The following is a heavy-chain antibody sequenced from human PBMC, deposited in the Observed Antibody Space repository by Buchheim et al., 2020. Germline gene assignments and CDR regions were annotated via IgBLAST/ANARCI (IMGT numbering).Heavy chain of an antibody. CDR3: ARDKMATISPSTYYYYYGMDV. Sequence: QVQLVESGGGVVQPGRSLRLSCAASGFTFSSYAMHWVRQAPGKGLEWVAVISYDGSNKYYEDSVKGRFTTSRANSKNTRYLQMNSLRAEDTAVYYCARDKMATISPSTYYYYYGMDVWGQGTT. CDR2: ISYDGSNK. V-gene: IGHV3-30*04. J-gene: IGHJ6*02. CDR1: GFTFSSYA. D-gene: IGHD5-24*01.